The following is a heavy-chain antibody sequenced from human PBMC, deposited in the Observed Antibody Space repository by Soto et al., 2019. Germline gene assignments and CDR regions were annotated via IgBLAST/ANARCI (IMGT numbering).Heavy chain of an antibody. D-gene: IGHD3-10*01. J-gene: IGHJ6*02. Sequence: SETLSLTCAVYGGSFIGYYWSWIRQPPGKGLEWIGEINHSGSTNYNPSLKSRVTISVDTSKNKFSLKLSSVTAADAAVDYCLRGWGYYVSGSYLPYYYYGMDFWGQGTTVTVSS. CDR2: INHSGST. V-gene: IGHV4-34*01. CDR3: LRGWGYYVSGSYLPYYYYGMDF. CDR1: GGSFIGYY.